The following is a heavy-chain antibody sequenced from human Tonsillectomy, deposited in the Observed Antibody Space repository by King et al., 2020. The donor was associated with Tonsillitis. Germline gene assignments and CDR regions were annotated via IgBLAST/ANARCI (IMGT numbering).Heavy chain of an antibody. CDR1: GFSFSTYA. Sequence: VQLVESGGGVVQPGRSLRLSCAASGFSFSTYAMHWVRQAPGKGLEWVAVISYDGSNKYYADSVKGRLTISRDNSKNTLYLQMNRLRAEDTAVYYCAGDKSRLVPGADTAFDIWGPGTMVTLSS. J-gene: IGHJ3*02. D-gene: IGHD2-2*01. CDR2: ISYDGSNK. CDR3: AGDKSRLVPGADTAFDI. V-gene: IGHV3-30-3*01.